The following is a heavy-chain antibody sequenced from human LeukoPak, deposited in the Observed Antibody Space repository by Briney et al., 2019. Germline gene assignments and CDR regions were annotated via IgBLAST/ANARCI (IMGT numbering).Heavy chain of an antibody. Sequence: PGGSLRVSCAASGFTFSNYAMSWVRQAPGKGLEWVSAISGSGTYTYYADSVKGRFTISRDNSKNTLYLQMNSLRAEDTAVYYCAKDLGAGVTSSGYFDYWGQGTLVTVSS. J-gene: IGHJ4*02. V-gene: IGHV3-23*01. D-gene: IGHD1-26*01. CDR3: AKDLGAGVTSSGYFDY. CDR1: GFTFSNYA. CDR2: ISGSGTYT.